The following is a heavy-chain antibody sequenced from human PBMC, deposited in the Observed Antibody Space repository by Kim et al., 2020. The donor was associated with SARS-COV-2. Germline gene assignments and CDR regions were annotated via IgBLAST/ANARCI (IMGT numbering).Heavy chain of an antibody. Sequence: TTEYAASVKGRFTLSRDDSKNLLYLQMNSLKTEDTAVYYCARVSRGQLDYWGQGTLVTVSS. CDR3: ARVSRGQLDY. J-gene: IGHJ4*02. D-gene: IGHD3-10*01. CDR2: TT. V-gene: IGHV3-72*01.